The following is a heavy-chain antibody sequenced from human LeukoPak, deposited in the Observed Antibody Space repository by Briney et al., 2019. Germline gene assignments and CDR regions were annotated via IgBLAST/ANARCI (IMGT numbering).Heavy chain of an antibody. CDR3: TFGTSPYFDY. J-gene: IGHJ4*02. V-gene: IGHV3-15*01. D-gene: IGHD3-16*01. CDR1: GFTFSDAW. Sequence: GGSLRLSCAASGFTFSDAWMTWVRQAPGKGLEWLGHIRSKPDGGTTDYAAPVKGRFTISRDDSKTTLYLQLNSLKTEDTAVYYCTFGTSPYFDYWGQGTLVTVS. CDR2: IRSKPDGGTT.